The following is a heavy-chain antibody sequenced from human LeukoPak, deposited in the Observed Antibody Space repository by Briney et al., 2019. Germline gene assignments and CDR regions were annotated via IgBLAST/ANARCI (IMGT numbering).Heavy chain of an antibody. CDR2: IKNDGSEK. CDR1: GFSFSAAW. V-gene: IGHV3-7*01. D-gene: IGHD5-12*01. CDR3: VNLGYSD. J-gene: IGHJ4*02. Sequence: GGSLRLPCEASGFSFSAAWMTWVRQAPGKGLEWVATIKNDGSEKYYTDSVKGRITLSRDNAKNTVYLQMNSLRVEDTAVYYCVNLGYSDGGQGTLVTVSS.